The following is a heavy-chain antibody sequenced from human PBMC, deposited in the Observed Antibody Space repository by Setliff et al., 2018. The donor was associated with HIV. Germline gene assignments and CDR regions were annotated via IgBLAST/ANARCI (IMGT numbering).Heavy chain of an antibody. J-gene: IGHJ5*02. CDR2: VYYSGST. D-gene: IGHD3-10*01. V-gene: IGHV4-39*01. CDR3: ARHGSNWFDP. Sequence: PSETLSLTCTVSGGSVSDTSYYWGWIRQPPGKGLEWLANVYYSGSTYYNPSLKSRVTISVDTSKNQFYLRLSSVTAADTAVYYCARHGSNWFDPWGQGTQVTVSS. CDR1: GGSVSDTSYY.